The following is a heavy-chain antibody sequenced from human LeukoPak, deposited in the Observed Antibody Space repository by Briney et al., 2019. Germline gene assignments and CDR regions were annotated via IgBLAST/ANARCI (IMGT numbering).Heavy chain of an antibody. CDR3: ARLGYYYDSSGSFDYYYYYGMDV. CDR2: IYPGDSDT. D-gene: IGHD3-22*01. Sequence: GESLKISCKGSGYSFTSYWIGWVHQMPGKGLEWMGIIYPGDSDTRYSPSFQGQVTISADKSISTAYLQWSSLKASDTAMYYCARLGYYYDSSGSFDYYYYYGMDVWGQGTTVTVSS. J-gene: IGHJ6*02. CDR1: GYSFTSYW. V-gene: IGHV5-51*07.